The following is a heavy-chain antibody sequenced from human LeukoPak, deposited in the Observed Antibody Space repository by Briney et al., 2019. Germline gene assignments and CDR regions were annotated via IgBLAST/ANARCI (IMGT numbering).Heavy chain of an antibody. CDR2: IYYSGST. V-gene: IGHV4-59*01. D-gene: IGHD6-6*01. CDR1: GGSISSYY. Sequence: PSETLSLTCTVSGGSISSYYWSWIRQPPGKGLEWIGYIYYSGSTNYNPSLKSRVTISVDTSKNQFSLKLSSVTAADTAVYYCARGVAARPDYYYYGMDVWGQGTMVTVSS. J-gene: IGHJ6*02. CDR3: ARGVAARPDYYYYGMDV.